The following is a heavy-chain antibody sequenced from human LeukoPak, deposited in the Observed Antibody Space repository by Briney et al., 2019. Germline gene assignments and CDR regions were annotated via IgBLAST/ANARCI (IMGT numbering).Heavy chain of an antibody. CDR2: ISSSGSTI. Sequence: GGSLRLSCTVSGFTVSSNSMNWVRQAPGRGLEWVSYISSSGSTIYYADSVKGRFTISRDNAKNSLYLQMNSLRAEDTAVYYCARERRIQLWSGDDAFDIWGQGTMVTVSS. D-gene: IGHD5-18*01. CDR1: GFTVSSNS. CDR3: ARERRIQLWSGDDAFDI. J-gene: IGHJ3*02. V-gene: IGHV3-48*04.